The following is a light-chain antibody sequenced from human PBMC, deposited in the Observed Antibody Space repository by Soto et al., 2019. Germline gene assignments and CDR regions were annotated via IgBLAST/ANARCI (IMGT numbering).Light chain of an antibody. CDR2: GAS. V-gene: IGKV3-20*01. CDR1: QSVRSNY. CDR3: QQYGPSLRT. J-gene: IGKJ1*01. Sequence: EIVLTQSPGTLSLSPGERATLSCRASQSVRSNYLAWYQQKPGQAPRLLIYGASSRATGIPDRFSGSGSGTDFTLTINRLEPEDFAVYYCQQYGPSLRTFGQGTKVEIK.